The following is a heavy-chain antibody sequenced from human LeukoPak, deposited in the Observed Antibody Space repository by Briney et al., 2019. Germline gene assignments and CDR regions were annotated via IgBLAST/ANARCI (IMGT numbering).Heavy chain of an antibody. CDR2: ISGGGEST. Sequence: GGSLRLSCAASGFTFSSHAMNWVRQAPGKGLEWVSSISGGGESTYYADSVKGRFTVSRDNSKNTLYLQISSLRGEDTAVYYCAKGKYSSGGVPDYWGQGTLVTVSS. CDR1: GFTFSSHA. V-gene: IGHV3-23*01. D-gene: IGHD6-19*01. CDR3: AKGKYSSGGVPDY. J-gene: IGHJ4*02.